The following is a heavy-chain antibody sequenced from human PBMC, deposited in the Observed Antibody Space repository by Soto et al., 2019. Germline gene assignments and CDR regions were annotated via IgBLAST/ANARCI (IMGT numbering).Heavy chain of an antibody. V-gene: IGHV4-59*01. CDR2: IYYSGST. D-gene: IGHD3-10*01. J-gene: IGHJ6*03. CDR1: GGSISSYY. CDR3: ARTGHLWFGEITSGPNQVPLYYMDV. Sequence: PSETLSLTCTVSGGSISSYYWSWIRQPPGKGLEWIGYIYYSGSTNYNPSLKSRVTISVDTSKNQFSLKLSSVTAADTAVYYCARTGHLWFGEITSGPNQVPLYYMDVWGKGTTVTVSS.